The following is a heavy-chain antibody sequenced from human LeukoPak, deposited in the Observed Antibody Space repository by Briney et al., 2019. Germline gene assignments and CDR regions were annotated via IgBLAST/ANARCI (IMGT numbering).Heavy chain of an antibody. V-gene: IGHV1-18*01. Sequence: GASVKVSCKASGYTFTSYGISWVRQAPGQGLEWMGWISGYNGNTNYAQKLQGRVTMTTDTSTSTAYMELRSLRSDDTAVYYCAREGLFTMVRRGTLDNWGQGTLVTVSS. CDR1: GYTFTSYG. CDR2: ISGYNGNT. J-gene: IGHJ4*02. CDR3: AREGLFTMVRRGTLDN. D-gene: IGHD3-10*01.